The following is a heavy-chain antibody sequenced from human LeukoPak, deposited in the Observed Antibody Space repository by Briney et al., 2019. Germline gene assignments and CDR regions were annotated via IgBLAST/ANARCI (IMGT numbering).Heavy chain of an antibody. CDR3: ARGRGYIYGYDY. Sequence: GGSLRLSCAASGFMFSNYDMHWVRQAPGKGLEYVSHISTNGGSTYYAISVKGRFTISRDNSKNPLYLQMGSLRAEDMAVYYCARGRGYIYGYDYWGQGTLVTVSS. V-gene: IGHV3-64*01. J-gene: IGHJ4*02. D-gene: IGHD5-18*01. CDR2: ISTNGGST. CDR1: GFMFSNYD.